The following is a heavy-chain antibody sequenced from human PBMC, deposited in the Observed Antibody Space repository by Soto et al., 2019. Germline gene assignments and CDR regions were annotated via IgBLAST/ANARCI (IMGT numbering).Heavy chain of an antibody. CDR2: IKSKTDGGTT. J-gene: IGHJ4*02. D-gene: IGHD5-18*01. V-gene: IGHV3-15*07. CDR1: GFTFSNAW. CDR3: TTGSGYSYGSDY. Sequence: GGSLRLSCAASGFTFSNAWMNLGRQAPGKGLEWVGRIKSKTDGGTTDYAAPVKGRFTISRDDSKNTLYLQMNSLKTEDTAVYYCTTGSGYSYGSDYWGQGTLVTVSS.